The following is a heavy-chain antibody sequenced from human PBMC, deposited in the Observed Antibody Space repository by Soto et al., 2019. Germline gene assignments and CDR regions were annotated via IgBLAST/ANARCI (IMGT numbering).Heavy chain of an antibody. CDR1: GFTFSSYA. CDR3: ASLKLGHNFDY. J-gene: IGHJ4*02. Sequence: GGSLRLSCAASGFTFSSYAMHWVRQAPGKGLEWVAVISYDGSNKYYADSVKGRFTISRDNSKNTLYLQMNSLRAEDTAVYYCASLKLGHNFDYWGQGSLVTVSS. D-gene: IGHD7-27*01. CDR2: ISYDGSNK. V-gene: IGHV3-30*04.